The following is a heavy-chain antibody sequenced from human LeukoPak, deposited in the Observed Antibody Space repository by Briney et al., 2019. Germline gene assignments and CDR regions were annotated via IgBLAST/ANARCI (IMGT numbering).Heavy chain of an antibody. J-gene: IGHJ5*02. V-gene: IGHV3-21*01. D-gene: IGHD6-19*01. CDR2: ISSSSSYI. CDR3: ARGSGSGWSLGWFDP. CDR1: GFTFSSYS. Sequence: GGSLRLSCAASGFTFSSYSMNWVRQAPGKGLEWVSSISSSSSYIYYADSVKGRFTISRDNAKNSLYLQMNSLRAEDTAVYYCARGSGSGWSLGWFDPWGQGTLVTVS.